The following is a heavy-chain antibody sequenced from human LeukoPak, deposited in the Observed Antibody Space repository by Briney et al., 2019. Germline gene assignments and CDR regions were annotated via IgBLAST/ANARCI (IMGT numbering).Heavy chain of an antibody. CDR3: AKRGVVIRVILVGFHKEAYYFDS. CDR1: GITLSNYG. Sequence: GGSLRLSCAVSGITLSNYGMSWVRQAPGKGLEWVAGISGSGGSTNYADSVKGRFTISRDNPKNTLYLQMNSLRAEDTAVYICAKRGVVIRVILVGFHKEAYYFDSWGQGALVTVSS. V-gene: IGHV3-23*01. J-gene: IGHJ4*02. CDR2: ISGSGGST. D-gene: IGHD3-22*01.